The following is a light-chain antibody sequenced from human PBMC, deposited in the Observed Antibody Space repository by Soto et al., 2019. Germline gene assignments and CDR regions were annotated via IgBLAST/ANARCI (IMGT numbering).Light chain of an antibody. V-gene: IGLV1-44*01. CDR2: GNN. CDR1: RSNVGRNS. CDR3: ATWHSYLNVYV. Sequence: QSLLTQPPSASGTPGQGLTMACSGSRSNVGRNSVTWYQQLPGTAPKLLIYGNNQGGSGGPGGFSGCRSGTLASLAIRGLPSEAEADYYCATWHSYLNVYVFGKGTKVXVL. J-gene: IGLJ1*01.